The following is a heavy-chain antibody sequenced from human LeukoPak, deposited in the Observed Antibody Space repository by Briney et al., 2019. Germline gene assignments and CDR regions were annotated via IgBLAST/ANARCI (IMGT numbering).Heavy chain of an antibody. V-gene: IGHV1-24*01. Sequence: ASVKVSCKVSGYTLTELSMHWVRQAPGKGLEWMGGSDPEDGETIYAQKFQGRVTMTEDTSTDTAYMELSSLRSEDTAVYYCATDPDYDFWSGYYLGYWGQGTLVTVSS. J-gene: IGHJ4*02. D-gene: IGHD3-3*01. CDR2: SDPEDGET. CDR1: GYTLTELS. CDR3: ATDPDYDFWSGYYLGY.